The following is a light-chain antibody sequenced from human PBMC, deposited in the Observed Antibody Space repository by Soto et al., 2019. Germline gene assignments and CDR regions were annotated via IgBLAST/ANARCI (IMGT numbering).Light chain of an antibody. CDR2: EVS. CDR3: SSYTAGGTI. J-gene: IGLJ1*01. Sequence: QSALTHPPSASGSPGQSVTISCTGTSSDVGNYNYVAWYQQHPGKAPKLMIYEVSKRPSGVPDRFSGSKSGNTASLTVSGLQAEDEADYYCSSYTAGGTIFGTGTKVTVL. V-gene: IGLV2-8*01. CDR1: SSDVGNYNY.